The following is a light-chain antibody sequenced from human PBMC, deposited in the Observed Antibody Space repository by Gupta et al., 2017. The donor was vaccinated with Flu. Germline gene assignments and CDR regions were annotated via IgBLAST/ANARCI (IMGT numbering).Light chain of an antibody. CDR1: QSVLYSSDNKNY. V-gene: IGKV4-1*01. J-gene: IGKJ5*01. CDR2: WAS. CDR3: HQYYRTPLT. Sequence: SLGERPTINCKSSQSVLYSSDNKNYLTWYQQKPGQPPKLLIYWASTRESGVPDRFSGSGSGTDFTLTISSLQAEDVAIYYCHQYYRTPLTFGQGTRLEIK.